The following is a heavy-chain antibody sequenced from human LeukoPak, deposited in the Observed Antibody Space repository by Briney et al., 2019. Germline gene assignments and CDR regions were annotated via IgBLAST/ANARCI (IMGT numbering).Heavy chain of an antibody. D-gene: IGHD3-22*01. Sequence: PGGSLRLSCAASGFTFSSYSMNWVRQAPGKGLEWVSSISSSSSYIYYADSVKGRFTISRDNARNSLYLQMNSLRAEDTAVYYCARDYYDSSGYYYGFDYWGQGTLVTVSS. CDR1: GFTFSSYS. V-gene: IGHV3-21*01. CDR3: ARDYYDSSGYYYGFDY. CDR2: ISSSSSYI. J-gene: IGHJ4*02.